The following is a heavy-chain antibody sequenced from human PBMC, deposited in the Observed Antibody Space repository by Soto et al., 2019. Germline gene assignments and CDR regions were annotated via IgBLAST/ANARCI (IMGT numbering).Heavy chain of an antibody. CDR3: ARQPLYCSGGSCYPFYYYYYMDV. CDR1: GGSISSSSYY. D-gene: IGHD2-15*01. Sequence: QLQLQESGPGLVKPSETLSLTCTVSGGSISSSSYYWGWIRQPPGKGLEWIGSIYYSGSTYYNPSLMSRVTISVDTSKNQFSLKLSSVTAADTAVYYCARQPLYCSGGSCYPFYYYYYMDVWGKGTTVTVSS. J-gene: IGHJ6*03. CDR2: IYYSGST. V-gene: IGHV4-39*01.